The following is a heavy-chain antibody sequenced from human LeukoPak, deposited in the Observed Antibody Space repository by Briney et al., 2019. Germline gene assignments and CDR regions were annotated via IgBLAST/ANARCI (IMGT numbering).Heavy chain of an antibody. CDR2: ISYDGSNK. Sequence: PGRSLRLSCAASGFTFSSYGMHWVRQAPGKGLEWVAVISYDGSNKYYADSVKGRFTISRDNSKNTLYLQMNSLRAEDTAVYYCARPYCGGDCYSDYRGQGTLVTVSS. J-gene: IGHJ4*02. D-gene: IGHD2-21*02. CDR3: ARPYCGGDCYSDY. V-gene: IGHV3-30*03. CDR1: GFTFSSYG.